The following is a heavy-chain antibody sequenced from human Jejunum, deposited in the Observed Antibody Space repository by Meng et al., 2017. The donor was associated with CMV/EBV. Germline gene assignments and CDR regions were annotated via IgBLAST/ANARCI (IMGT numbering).Heavy chain of an antibody. CDR1: FTVSNDN. V-gene: IGHV3-7*01. CDR2: INQDGHEK. D-gene: IGHD5-18*01. CDR3: ARIPKYSYGVYGMDV. Sequence: FTVSNDNMNGVRQAPGKGLEWVANINQDGHEKYYLDSVQGRFTVSRDNPKNSLYLDMNSLGAEDTAIYYCARIPKYSYGVYGMDVWGQGTTVTVSS. J-gene: IGHJ6*02.